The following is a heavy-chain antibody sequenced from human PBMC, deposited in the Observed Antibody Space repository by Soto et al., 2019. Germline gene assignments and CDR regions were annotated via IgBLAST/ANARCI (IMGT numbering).Heavy chain of an antibody. CDR2: ISGSGGST. J-gene: IGHJ4*02. D-gene: IGHD6-19*01. CDR3: AKKGRAVAGDFDY. V-gene: IGHV3-23*01. CDR1: GFTFSSYA. Sequence: EVQLLESGGGLLQPGGSLRLSCAASGFTFSSYAMSWVRQAPGKGLEWVSAISGSGGSTYYADSVKGRFTISRDNSNSTLYLQMNSLRAEDTAVYYCAKKGRAVAGDFDYWGQGTLVTVSS.